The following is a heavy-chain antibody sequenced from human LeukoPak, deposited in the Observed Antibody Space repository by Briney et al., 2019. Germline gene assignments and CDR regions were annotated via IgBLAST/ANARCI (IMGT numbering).Heavy chain of an antibody. Sequence: GASVKVSCKASGYTFTSYDINWVRQATGQGLEWMGWMNPDSGSTGYAQKFQGRVTMTRNTSISTAYMELYSLESEDTAVYYCARGIARGVPYNWFDPWGQGTLVTVSS. CDR1: GYTFTSYD. CDR3: ARGIARGVPYNWFDP. D-gene: IGHD3-10*01. CDR2: MNPDSGST. J-gene: IGHJ5*02. V-gene: IGHV1-8*01.